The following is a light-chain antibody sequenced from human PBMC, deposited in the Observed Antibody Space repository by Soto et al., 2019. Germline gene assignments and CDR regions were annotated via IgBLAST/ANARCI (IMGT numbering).Light chain of an antibody. CDR3: ISYTSSSTHV. CDR1: SSDVGGYNY. CDR2: EVS. Sequence: QSVLTQPASVSGSPGQSITISCTGTSSDVGGYNYVSWYQQHPGKAPKLMIYEVSNRPSGVSNRFSGSKSGNTASLTISGLHAEYEAYYYCISYTSSSTHVFGTGTKVTVL. J-gene: IGLJ1*01. V-gene: IGLV2-14*01.